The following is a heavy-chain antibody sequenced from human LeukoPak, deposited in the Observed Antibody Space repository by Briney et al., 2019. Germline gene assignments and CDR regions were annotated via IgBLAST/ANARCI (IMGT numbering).Heavy chain of an antibody. CDR3: ARDPSITIFGVDLYYYGMDV. D-gene: IGHD3-3*01. Sequence: ASVKVSCKASGGTFSSYAISWVRQAPGQGLEWMGIINPSGGSTSYAQKFQGGVTMTRDTSTSTVYMELSSLRSEDTAVYYCARDPSITIFGVDLYYYGMDVWGQGTTVTVSS. CDR2: INPSGGST. V-gene: IGHV1-46*01. J-gene: IGHJ6*02. CDR1: GGTFSSYA.